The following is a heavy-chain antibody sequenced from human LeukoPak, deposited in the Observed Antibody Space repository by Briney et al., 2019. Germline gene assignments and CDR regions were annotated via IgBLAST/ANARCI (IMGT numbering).Heavy chain of an antibody. CDR3: AKGGRELPLFYYYMDG. V-gene: IGHV3-30*02. D-gene: IGHD1-26*01. CDR1: GFTFSSYG. Sequence: PGGSLRLSCAASGFTFSSYGMHWVRQAPGKGLEWVAFIRYGGSNKYYADSVKGRFTISRDNSKNTLYLQMNSLRAEDRAVYYCAKGGRELPLFYYYMDGWGKGTTVTISS. CDR2: IRYGGSNK. J-gene: IGHJ6*03.